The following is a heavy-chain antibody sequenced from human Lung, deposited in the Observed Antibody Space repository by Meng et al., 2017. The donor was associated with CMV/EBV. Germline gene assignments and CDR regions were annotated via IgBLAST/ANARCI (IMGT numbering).Heavy chain of an antibody. CDR1: GFTFSSYA. D-gene: IGHD3-16*02. CDR3: AKGRSLGYYYYGMDV. Sequence: LXCAASGFTFSSYAMSWVRQAPGKGLEWVSAISGSGGSTYYADSVKGRFTISRDNSKNTLYLQMNSLRAEDTAVYYFAKGRSLGYYYYGMDVWGQGTAVTVSS. J-gene: IGHJ6*02. V-gene: IGHV3-23*01. CDR2: ISGSGGST.